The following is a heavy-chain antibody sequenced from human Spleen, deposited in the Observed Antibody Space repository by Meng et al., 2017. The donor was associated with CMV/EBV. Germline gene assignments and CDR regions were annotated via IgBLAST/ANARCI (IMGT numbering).Heavy chain of an antibody. D-gene: IGHD3-10*01. J-gene: IGHJ3*02. CDR1: GGTFSSYA. CDR2: IIPIFGTA. CDR3: ARDLKWFGDRIDAFDI. V-gene: IGHV1-69*05. Sequence: SVKVSCKASGGTFSSYAISWVRQAPGQGLEWMGGIIPIFGTANYAQKFQGRVTITTDESTSTAYMELSSLRSEDTAVYYCARDLKWFGDRIDAFDIWGQGTMVTVSS.